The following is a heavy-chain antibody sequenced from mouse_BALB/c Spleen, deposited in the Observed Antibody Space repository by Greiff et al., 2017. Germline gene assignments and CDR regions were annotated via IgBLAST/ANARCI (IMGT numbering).Heavy chain of an antibody. V-gene: IGHV3-2*02. CDR2: ISYSGST. J-gene: IGHJ3*01. Sequence: EVQLQQSGPGLVKPSQSLSLTCTVTGYSITSDYAWNWIRQFPGNKLEWMGYISYSGSTSYNPSLKSRISITRDTSKNQFFLQLNSVTTEDTATYYCARCDGYYAWFAYWGQGTLVTVSA. D-gene: IGHD2-3*01. CDR1: GYSITSDYA. CDR3: ARCDGYYAWFAY.